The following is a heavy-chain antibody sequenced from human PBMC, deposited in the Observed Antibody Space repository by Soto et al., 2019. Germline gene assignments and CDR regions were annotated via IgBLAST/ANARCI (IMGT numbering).Heavy chain of an antibody. CDR2: ISGSSNTI. CDR3: ARGFDLQYGMDV. Sequence: TGGSLGLSCAASGFTLSTYSFNWVRQAPRKVLEWLSYISGSSNTIYYADSVKGRFTISRDNAKNSLYLQMNSLRDEDTAVYFCARGFDLQYGMDVWGQGTTVTVSS. V-gene: IGHV3-48*02. J-gene: IGHJ6*02. CDR1: GFTLSTYS. D-gene: IGHD3-10*01.